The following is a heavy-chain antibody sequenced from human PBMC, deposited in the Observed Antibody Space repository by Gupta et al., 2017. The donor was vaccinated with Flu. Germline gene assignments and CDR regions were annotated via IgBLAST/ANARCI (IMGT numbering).Heavy chain of an antibody. Sequence: EVQLWESGGGLVQPGGSLRLSCAASGFTFSSYAMSWVRQAPGKGLEWVSAISGSGGSTYYADSVKGRFTISRDNSKNTLYLQMNSLRAEDTAVDYCAKVPSIAVAGSYYWGQGTLGTVSS. V-gene: IGHV3-23*01. J-gene: IGHJ4*02. D-gene: IGHD6-19*01. CDR2: ISGSGGST. CDR1: GFTFSSYA. CDR3: AKVPSIAVAGSYY.